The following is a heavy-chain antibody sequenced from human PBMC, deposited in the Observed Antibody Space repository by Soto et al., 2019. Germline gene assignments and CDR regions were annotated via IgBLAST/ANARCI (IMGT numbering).Heavy chain of an antibody. J-gene: IGHJ4*02. CDR2: INTANGNT. V-gene: IGHV1-3*04. CDR3: AKKAVAGSSGPANYFDY. D-gene: IGHD6-19*01. Sequence: GASVKVSCKASGYTFTSYAIHWVRQAPGQRLEWMGWINTANGNTKYSQNFQGRVTITRDTSASTAYMQMNSLRVEDTAVYFCAKKAVAGSSGPANYFDYWGQGTLVTVSS. CDR1: GYTFTSYA.